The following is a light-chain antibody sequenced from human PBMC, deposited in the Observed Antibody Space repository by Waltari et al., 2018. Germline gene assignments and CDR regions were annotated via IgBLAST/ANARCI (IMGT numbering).Light chain of an antibody. CDR2: EGS. CDR3: CSYAGSRTFVV. J-gene: IGLJ3*02. V-gene: IGLV2-23*03. CDR1: SRDVGSYNL. Sequence: QSALTQPASVSGSPGQSITISCTGTSRDVGSYNLVSWYQQHPGKAPKLMICEGSKRPSWVSNRFSGSKSGNTASLTIAGLQAEDEADYYCCSYAGSRTFVVFGGGTKLTVL.